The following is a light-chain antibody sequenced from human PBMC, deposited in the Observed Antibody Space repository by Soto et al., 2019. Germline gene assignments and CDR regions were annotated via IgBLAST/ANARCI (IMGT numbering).Light chain of an antibody. Sequence: EIVLTQSPGTLSLSPGERATLSCRASQSVSSSYLAWYQQKPGQAPRLLIYGTSTRATGIPEMFSGCGSGTDFTLNISRLEPEDFEAYYCQQYGSSLYAFGQGTKLEIK. CDR3: QQYGSSLYA. J-gene: IGKJ2*01. CDR2: GTS. V-gene: IGKV3-20*01. CDR1: QSVSSSY.